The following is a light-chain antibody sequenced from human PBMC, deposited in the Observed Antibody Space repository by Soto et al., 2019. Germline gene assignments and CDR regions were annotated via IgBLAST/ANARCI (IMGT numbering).Light chain of an antibody. CDR1: QSISSW. CDR2: KAS. CDR3: EQYNTYPHT. V-gene: IGKV1-5*03. Sequence: DIQLTQSPSTLSPSVGDRVTITCRASQSISSWLAWYQQKPGKAPKLLIYKASSLQSGVPSRFSGSGYGTEFTLTIRSLQPDDFATYYCEQYNTYPHTFGQGTKLEI. J-gene: IGKJ2*01.